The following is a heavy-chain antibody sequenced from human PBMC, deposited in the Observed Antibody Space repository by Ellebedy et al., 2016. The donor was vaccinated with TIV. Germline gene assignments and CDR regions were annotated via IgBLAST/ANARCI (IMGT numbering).Heavy chain of an antibody. CDR3: TRETNPSPGAVAGTGFDY. V-gene: IGHV3-30*02. J-gene: IGHJ4*02. Sequence: PGGSLRLSCVASGFSFSNYGMHWVRQAPGKGLEWVAFKRFDGRNEYNRDSVKGRFFISRDVSKKPLFLQMNRLRAEDTATYYCTRETNPSPGAVAGTGFDYWGQGTLVTVSS. CDR2: KRFDGRNE. CDR1: GFSFSNYG. D-gene: IGHD6-19*01.